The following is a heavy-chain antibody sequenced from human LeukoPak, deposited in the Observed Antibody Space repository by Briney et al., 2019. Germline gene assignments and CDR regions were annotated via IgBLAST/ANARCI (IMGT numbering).Heavy chain of an antibody. Sequence: ASVTVSFKASGYTFTSYAMHWVRQAPGQRLEWMGWINAGNGNTKYSQKFQGRVTITRDTSASTAYMELSSLRSEDTAVYYCARIPLTTVTPRRDYYYGMDVWGQGTTVTVSS. CDR1: GYTFTSYA. V-gene: IGHV1-3*01. CDR2: INAGNGNT. D-gene: IGHD4-11*01. J-gene: IGHJ6*02. CDR3: ARIPLTTVTPRRDYYYGMDV.